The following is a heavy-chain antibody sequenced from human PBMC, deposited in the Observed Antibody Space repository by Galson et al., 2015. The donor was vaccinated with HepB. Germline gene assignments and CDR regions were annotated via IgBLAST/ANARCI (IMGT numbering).Heavy chain of an antibody. J-gene: IGHJ3*02. Sequence: TLSLTCTVSGGSISSGGYYWSWIRQHPGKGLEWIGYIYYSGSTYYNPSLKSRVTISVDTSKNQFSLKLSSVTAADTAVYYCASCSSTFGDAFDIWGQGTMVTVSS. D-gene: IGHD2-2*01. CDR1: GGSISSGGYY. CDR2: IYYSGST. V-gene: IGHV4-31*03. CDR3: ASCSSTFGDAFDI.